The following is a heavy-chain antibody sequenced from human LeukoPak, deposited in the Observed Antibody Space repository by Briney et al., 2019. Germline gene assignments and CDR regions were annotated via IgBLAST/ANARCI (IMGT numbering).Heavy chain of an antibody. V-gene: IGHV4-61*02. CDR1: GGSISSGSYY. J-gene: IGHJ5*02. CDR3: ARERNGWFDP. D-gene: IGHD1-1*01. Sequence: PSQTLSLTYTVSGGSISSGSYYWSWIRQPAGKGLEWIGRIYTSGSTNYNPSLKSRVTISVDTSKNQLSLKLSSVTAADTAVYYCARERNGWFDPWGQGTLVTVSS. CDR2: IYTSGST.